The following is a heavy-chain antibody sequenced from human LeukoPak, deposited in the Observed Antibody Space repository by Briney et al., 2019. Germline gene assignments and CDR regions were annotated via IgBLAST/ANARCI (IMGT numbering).Heavy chain of an antibody. CDR1: GFTFDDYA. J-gene: IGHJ4*02. Sequence: GRSLRLSCAASGFTFDDYAMPWVRQAPGKGLEWVSGISWNSGSIGYADSVKGRFTISRDNAKNSLYLQMNSLRAEDTALYYCAKDIEGSGSSYFDYWGQGTLVTVSS. D-gene: IGHD3-10*01. CDR3: AKDIEGSGSSYFDY. V-gene: IGHV3-9*01. CDR2: ISWNSGSI.